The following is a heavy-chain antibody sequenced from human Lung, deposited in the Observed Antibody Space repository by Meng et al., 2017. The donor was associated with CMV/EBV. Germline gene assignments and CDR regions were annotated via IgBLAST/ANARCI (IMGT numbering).Heavy chain of an antibody. J-gene: IGHJ4*02. CDR2: VYYTGGT. V-gene: IGHV4-30-4*01. CDR1: SGSITGGDYY. CDR3: ARGSNTAMAYFDS. Sequence: QLHIQESGPGLVKALQTLSLPCTVSSGSITGGDYYWSWIRQPPGKGLEWIGCVYYTGGTYDNPSLKSRLSMSVDTSNNQFFLNLTSVTAADTAFYFCARGSNTAMAYFDSWGLGTLVTVSS. D-gene: IGHD5-18*01.